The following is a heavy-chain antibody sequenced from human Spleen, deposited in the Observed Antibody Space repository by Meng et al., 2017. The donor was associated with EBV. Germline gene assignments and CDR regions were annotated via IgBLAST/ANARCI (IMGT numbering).Heavy chain of an antibody. CDR1: GGSVTSGNFS. CDR2: ISYSGNT. D-gene: IGHD5-12*01. Sequence: QMQLQESGPGLVKPSGTLSLTCAVSGGSVTSGNFSWSWIRQPPGKGLEWIGYISYSGNTRYNPSLKSRVTISFDTSKNQFSLILSSATAADTAVYYCARDQSGLSGFGPWGQGTLVTVSS. J-gene: IGHJ5*02. V-gene: IGHV4-61*01. CDR3: ARDQSGLSGFGP.